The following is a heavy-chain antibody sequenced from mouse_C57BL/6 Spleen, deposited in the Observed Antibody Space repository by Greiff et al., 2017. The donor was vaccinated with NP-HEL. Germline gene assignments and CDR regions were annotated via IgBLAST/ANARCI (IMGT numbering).Heavy chain of an antibody. CDR3: ARQGYSNLFAY. J-gene: IGHJ3*01. V-gene: IGHV5-15*01. D-gene: IGHD2-5*01. CDR2: ISNLAYSI. CDR1: GFTFSDYG. Sequence: EVQVVESGGGLVQPGGSLKLSCAASGFTFSDYGMAWVRQSPRKGPEWVAFISNLAYSIYYADTVTGRFTISRENAKNTLYLEMSSLRSEDTAMYYCARQGYSNLFAYWGQGTLVTVSA.